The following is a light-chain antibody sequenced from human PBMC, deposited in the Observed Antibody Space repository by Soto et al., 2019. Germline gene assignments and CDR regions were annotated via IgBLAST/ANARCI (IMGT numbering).Light chain of an antibody. V-gene: IGKV3-15*01. Sequence: EIVMTQSPATLCVSPGERATLSCRASQSVSSNLAWYQQKPGQAPRLLIYGASTRATGIADRFSGSGSGTEVTHTSSRLQSEDFAVYYGQQYNNWPPLTFGGGTKVEIK. J-gene: IGKJ4*01. CDR1: QSVSSN. CDR2: GAS. CDR3: QQYNNWPPLT.